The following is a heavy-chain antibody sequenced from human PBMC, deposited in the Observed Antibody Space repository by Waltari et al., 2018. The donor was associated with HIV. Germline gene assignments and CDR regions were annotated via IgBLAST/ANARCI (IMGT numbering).Heavy chain of an antibody. CDR2: IYHSAST. J-gene: IGHJ3*02. D-gene: IGHD5-12*01. CDR1: GGSVSSKTYY. Sequence: QVQLQESGPGLVKPSETLSRTGTVSGGSVSSKTYYWSWIRQPPGKGLEWIGYIYHSASTNYNPSLKSRVTISVDTSKNQFSLRLTSVTAADTAVYYCARGGDGYNLAHAFDIWGQGTMVTVSS. V-gene: IGHV4-61*01. CDR3: ARGGDGYNLAHAFDI.